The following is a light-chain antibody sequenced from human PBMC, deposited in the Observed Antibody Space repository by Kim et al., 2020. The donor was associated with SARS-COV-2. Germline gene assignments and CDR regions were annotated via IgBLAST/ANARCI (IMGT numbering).Light chain of an antibody. CDR1: QSISSY. CDR2: DAP. J-gene: IGKJ2*01. V-gene: IGKV3-11*01. CDR3: QQRSNWYT. Sequence: EIVLTQSPATLSLSPGERATLSCRASQSISSYLAWYQQKPGQAPRLLIYDAPNRATGIPARFSGGGSGTDFTLTISSLEPEDFAVYYCQQRSNWYTFGQGTKLEI.